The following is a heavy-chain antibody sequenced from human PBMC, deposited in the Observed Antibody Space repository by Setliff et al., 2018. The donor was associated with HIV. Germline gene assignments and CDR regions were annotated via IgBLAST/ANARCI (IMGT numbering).Heavy chain of an antibody. Sequence: LRLSCAASGFTFRNYGMHWVRQAPGKGLEWVAFIRLDGSDKFYADSVKGRFTISRDNSKNTLFLQMNSLRSEDTAVYYCAKEDQRVTSVDYWGQGTPVTVS. V-gene: IGHV3-30*02. CDR3: AKEDQRVTSVDY. CDR2: IRLDGSDK. CDR1: GFTFRNYG. D-gene: IGHD1-26*01. J-gene: IGHJ4*02.